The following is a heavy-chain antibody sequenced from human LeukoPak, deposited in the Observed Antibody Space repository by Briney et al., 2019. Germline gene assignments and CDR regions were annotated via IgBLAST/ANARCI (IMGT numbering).Heavy chain of an antibody. Sequence: SETLSLTCTVSGGSISSYYWSWIRQPPGKGLEWIGEMNHSGSTNYNPSLKSRVTISVDTSKNQFSLKLSSVTAADTAVYYCARQAGGYWGQGTLVTVSS. D-gene: IGHD3-10*01. CDR2: MNHSGST. V-gene: IGHV4-34*01. CDR3: ARQAGGY. CDR1: GGSISSYY. J-gene: IGHJ4*02.